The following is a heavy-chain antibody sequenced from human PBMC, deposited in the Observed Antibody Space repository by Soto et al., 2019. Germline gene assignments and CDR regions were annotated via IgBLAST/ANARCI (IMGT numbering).Heavy chain of an antibody. CDR2: IYGSGSA. V-gene: IGHV4-4*07. CDR1: GGSISSYY. D-gene: IGHD3-10*01. Sequence: SETLSLTCTVSGGSISSYYWSWIRQPAGKGLELIGRIYGSGSASYNPSLKSRVTMSLDTSKNQFSLKLSSVTAADTALYYCARDYFGSASSDWGQGTTVTVSS. CDR3: ARDYFGSASSD. J-gene: IGHJ6*02.